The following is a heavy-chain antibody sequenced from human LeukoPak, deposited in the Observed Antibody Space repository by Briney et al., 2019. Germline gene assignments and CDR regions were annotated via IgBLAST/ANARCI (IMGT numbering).Heavy chain of an antibody. CDR1: GGSISSGDYY. D-gene: IGHD2/OR15-2a*01. J-gene: IGHJ3*02. Sequence: SQTLSLTCIVSGGSISSGDYYWSWIRQPPGKGLEWIGSVYDTGETYFNPSLMSRVTMSVDRSKNQFSLQLNSVTAADTAVYYCARGVFLGALAFDIWGQGTMVTVSS. CDR3: ARGVFLGALAFDI. CDR2: VYDTGET. V-gene: IGHV4-30-2*01.